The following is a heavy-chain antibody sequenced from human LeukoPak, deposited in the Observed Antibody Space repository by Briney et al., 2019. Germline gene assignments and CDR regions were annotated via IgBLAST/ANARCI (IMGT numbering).Heavy chain of an antibody. CDR3: ARDISSVVVPADPTDY. CDR2: ISGSGGST. V-gene: IGHV3-23*01. Sequence: PGGSLRLSCAASGFTFSSYAMSWVRQAPGKGLEWDSAISGSGGSTYYADSVKGRFTISRDNSKNTLYLQMNSLRAEDTAVYYCARDISSVVVPADPTDYWGQGTLVTVSS. J-gene: IGHJ4*02. D-gene: IGHD2-2*01. CDR1: GFTFSSYA.